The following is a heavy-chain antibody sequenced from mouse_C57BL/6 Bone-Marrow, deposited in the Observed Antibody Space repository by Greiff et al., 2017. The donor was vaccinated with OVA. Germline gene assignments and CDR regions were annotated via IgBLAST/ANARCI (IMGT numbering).Heavy chain of an antibody. CDR1: GFNIKDYY. CDR2: IDPANGNT. V-gene: IGHV14-3*01. J-gene: IGHJ1*03. D-gene: IGHD1-1*01. CDR3: AKDYGSSYWYFDV. Sequence: VQLKESGAELVKPGASVKLSCTASGFNIKDYYMHWVKQRTEQGLEWIGRIDPANGNTKYAPKFQGKATITADTSSNTAYLQLSSLTSEDTAIYYCAKDYGSSYWYFDVWGTGTTVTVSS.